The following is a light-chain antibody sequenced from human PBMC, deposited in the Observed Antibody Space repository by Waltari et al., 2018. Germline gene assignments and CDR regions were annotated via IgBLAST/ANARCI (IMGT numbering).Light chain of an antibody. CDR1: QSILYSSNNKNY. CDR2: WAS. Sequence: DIVMTQSPDSLAVSLGERATINCKSSQSILYSSNNKNYLAWYQQKPGQPPKLLIYWASTRESGVPDRFSGSESGTDFTLTISSLQAEDVAVYYCQQYYSSPETFGQGTKVVIK. V-gene: IGKV4-1*01. CDR3: QQYYSSPET. J-gene: IGKJ1*01.